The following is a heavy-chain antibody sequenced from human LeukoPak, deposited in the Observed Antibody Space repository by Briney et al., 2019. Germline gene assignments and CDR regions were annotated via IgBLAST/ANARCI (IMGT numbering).Heavy chain of an antibody. V-gene: IGHV4-59*11. CDR1: GGSISSHY. D-gene: IGHD5-24*01. CDR2: IYYSGST. CDR3: ARDRLDGWFDP. J-gene: IGHJ5*02. Sequence: PETLSLTCTVSGGSISSHYWSWIRQPPGKGLEWIGYIYYSGSTNYNPSLKSRVTISVDTSKNQFSLKLSSVTAADTAVYCCARDRLDGWFDPWGQGTLVTVSS.